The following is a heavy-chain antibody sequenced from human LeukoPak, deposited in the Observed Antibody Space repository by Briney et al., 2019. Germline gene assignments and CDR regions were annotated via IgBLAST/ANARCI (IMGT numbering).Heavy chain of an antibody. Sequence: ASVKVSCKASGYTFSNCGISWVRQAPGQGLEWVGWIRGDNGNTNYAQKLQGRVTMTTDTSTSTAYMELRSLGSDETAVYYCARDYAPSGYCSGGSCYSVLRYYYYMDVWGKGTTVTVSS. CDR3: ARDYAPSGYCSGGSCYSVLRYYYYMDV. V-gene: IGHV1-18*01. CDR2: IRGDNGNT. CDR1: GYTFSNCG. D-gene: IGHD2-15*01. J-gene: IGHJ6*03.